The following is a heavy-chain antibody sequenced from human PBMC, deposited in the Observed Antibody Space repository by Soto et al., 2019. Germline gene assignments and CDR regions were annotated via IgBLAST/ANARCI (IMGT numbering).Heavy chain of an antibody. J-gene: IGHJ4*02. Sequence: QVQLVESGGGVVQPGRSLRLSCAASGFTFSSYAMHWVRQAPGKGLEWVAVISYDGSNKYYADTVKGRFTIYRDNSKNTLYLQMNSLRAEDTAVYYCARSSVFDYWGQGTLVTVSS. D-gene: IGHD6-19*01. CDR2: ISYDGSNK. CDR3: ARSSVFDY. V-gene: IGHV3-30-3*01. CDR1: GFTFSSYA.